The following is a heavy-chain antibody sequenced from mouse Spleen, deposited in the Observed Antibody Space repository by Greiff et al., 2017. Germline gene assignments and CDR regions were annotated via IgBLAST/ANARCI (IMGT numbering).Heavy chain of an antibody. CDR3: ATPDSSGSSWFAY. CDR1: GFSLTSYG. J-gene: IGHJ3*01. CDR2: ICRGGST. V-gene: IGHV2-5-1*01. D-gene: IGHD3-2*01. Sequence: QVQLQQSGPSLVQPSQSLSITCTVSGFSLTSYGVHWVRQSPGKGLEWLGVICRGGSTDYNAAFMSRLSITKDNSKSQVFFKMNSLQADDTAIYYCATPDSSGSSWFAYWGQGTLVTVSA.